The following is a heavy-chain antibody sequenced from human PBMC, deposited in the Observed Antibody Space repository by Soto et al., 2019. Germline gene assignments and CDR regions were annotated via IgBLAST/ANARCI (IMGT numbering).Heavy chain of an antibody. CDR1: GGSIRSYY. CDR3: ARGKVVVPEVDY. D-gene: IGHD2-2*01. Sequence: PSETLSLTCTVSGGSIRSYYWSWIRQPPGKGLEWIGYISYSGDTNYNPSLKSRVTISVDTSKNQFSLKLSSVTAADTAVYYCARGKVVVPEVDYWGQGTLVTVSS. V-gene: IGHV4-59*01. CDR2: ISYSGDT. J-gene: IGHJ4*02.